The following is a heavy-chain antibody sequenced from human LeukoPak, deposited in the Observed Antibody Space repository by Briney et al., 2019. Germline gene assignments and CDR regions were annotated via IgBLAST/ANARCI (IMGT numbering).Heavy chain of an antibody. D-gene: IGHD6-13*01. V-gene: IGHV1-2*02. CDR3: ARSYSSSSNWFDP. CDR2: INPNSGGT. J-gene: IGHJ5*02. CDR1: GYTFTGYY. Sequence: ASVKVSCKASGYTFTGYYMHWVRQAPGQGLEWMGWINPNSGGTEYAQNFQGRVTMTRDTSISTVYMELSSLGSDDSDVYYCARSYSSSSNWFDPWGQGTLVTVSS.